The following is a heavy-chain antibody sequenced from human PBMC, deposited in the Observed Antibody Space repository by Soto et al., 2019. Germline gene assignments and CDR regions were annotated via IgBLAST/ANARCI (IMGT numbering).Heavy chain of an antibody. D-gene: IGHD5-18*01. CDR2: IYYSGST. Sequence: SETLSLTCTVSGGSISSGGYYWSWIRQHPGKGLEWIGYIYYSGSTYYNPSLKSRVTISVDTSKNQFSLKLSSVTAADTAVYYCAREPADTAMAQIGYYYYGMDVWGQGTTVTVSS. CDR1: GGSISSGGYY. J-gene: IGHJ6*02. CDR3: AREPADTAMAQIGYYYYGMDV. V-gene: IGHV4-31*03.